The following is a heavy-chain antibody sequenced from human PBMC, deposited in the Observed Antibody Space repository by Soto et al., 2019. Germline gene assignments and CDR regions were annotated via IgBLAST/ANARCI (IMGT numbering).Heavy chain of an antibody. CDR2: IYHSGST. D-gene: IGHD3-10*01. CDR1: GGSISSSNW. V-gene: IGHV4-4*02. CDR3: ARGTPLGLWFGELLASYFDY. J-gene: IGHJ4*02. Sequence: SETLSLTCAVSGGSISSSNWWSWVRRPPGKGLEWIGDIYHSGSTNYNPSLRSRVTISVNKSKNQFALKLSSVNAADTAVYYCARGTPLGLWFGELLASYFDYWGQGTPVTV.